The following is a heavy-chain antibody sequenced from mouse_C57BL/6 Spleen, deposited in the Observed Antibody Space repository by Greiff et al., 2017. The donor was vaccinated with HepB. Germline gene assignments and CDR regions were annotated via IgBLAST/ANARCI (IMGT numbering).Heavy chain of an antibody. D-gene: IGHD1-1*01. J-gene: IGHJ1*03. Sequence: VKLVESGAELVKPGASVKMSCKASGYTFTTYPIEWMKQNHGKSLEWIGNFHPYNDDTKYNEKFKGKATLTVEKSSSTVYLELSRLTSDDSAVYYCARRYYGSSYDWYFDVWGTGTTVTVSS. CDR1: GYTFTTYP. CDR2: FHPYNDDT. V-gene: IGHV1-47*01. CDR3: ARRYYGSSYDWYFDV.